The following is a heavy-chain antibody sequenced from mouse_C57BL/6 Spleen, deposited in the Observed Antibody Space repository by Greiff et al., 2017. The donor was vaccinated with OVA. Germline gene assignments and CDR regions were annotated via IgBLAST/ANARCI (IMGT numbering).Heavy chain of an antibody. CDR3: TRGNDTWFAY. D-gene: IGHD2-3*01. CDR2: IDPETGGT. CDR1: GYTFTDYE. J-gene: IGHJ3*01. Sequence: VQLQQSGAELVRPGASVTLSCKASGYTFTDYEMHWVKQTPVHGLEWIGAIDPETGGTAYNQKFKGKAILTADKSSSTAYMELRSLTSEDSAVYYCTRGNDTWFAYWGQGTLVTVSA. V-gene: IGHV1-15*01.